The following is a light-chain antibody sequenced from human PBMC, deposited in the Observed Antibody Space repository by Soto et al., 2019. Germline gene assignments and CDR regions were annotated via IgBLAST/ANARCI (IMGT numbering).Light chain of an antibody. Sequence: EIVLTQSPATLSLSPGERATLSCRASQSVSIFLAWYQQIPGQAPRLLIYDASNRATGIPARFSGSGSGTDFTLTISSLEPEDFAVYYCQQRTDWPITFGQGTRLEMK. CDR1: QSVSIF. CDR2: DAS. V-gene: IGKV3-11*01. CDR3: QQRTDWPIT. J-gene: IGKJ5*01.